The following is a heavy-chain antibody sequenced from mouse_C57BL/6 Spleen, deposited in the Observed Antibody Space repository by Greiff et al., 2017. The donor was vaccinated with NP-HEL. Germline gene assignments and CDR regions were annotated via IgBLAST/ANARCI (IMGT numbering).Heavy chain of an antibody. CDR1: GYTFTSYW. Sequence: QVQLKQPGAELVKPGASVKMSCKASGYTFTSYWITWVKQRPGQGLEWIGDIYPGSGSTNYNEKFKSKATLTVDTSSSTAYMQLSSLTSEDSAVYYCARWDYYDYDGFAYWGQGTLVTVSA. CDR3: ARWDYYDYDGFAY. J-gene: IGHJ3*01. CDR2: IYPGSGST. V-gene: IGHV1-55*01. D-gene: IGHD2-4*01.